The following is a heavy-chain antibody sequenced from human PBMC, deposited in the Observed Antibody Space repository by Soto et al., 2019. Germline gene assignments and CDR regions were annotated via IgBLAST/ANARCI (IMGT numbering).Heavy chain of an antibody. D-gene: IGHD6-19*01. V-gene: IGHV1-18*01. CDR3: ARDYAQWLGDGSNYYGMDV. Sequence: VASVKVSCKASGYTFTGYGISWVRQAPGQGLEWMGWISAYNGNTNYAQKLQGRVTMTTDTSTSTAYMELRSLRSDDTAVYYCARDYAQWLGDGSNYYGMDVWGQGTTVTVSS. J-gene: IGHJ6*02. CDR1: GYTFTGYG. CDR2: ISAYNGNT.